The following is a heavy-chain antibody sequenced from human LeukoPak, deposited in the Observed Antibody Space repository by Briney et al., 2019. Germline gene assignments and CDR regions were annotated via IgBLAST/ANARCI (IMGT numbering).Heavy chain of an antibody. CDR1: GFTFSSYS. CDR3: ARDAFDI. Sequence: GGSRRLACAASGFTFSSYSMNWVRQAAGKGLEWVSSISSRRSYIYYADSVKGRFTISRDNAKNSLYLQMNSLRAEDTAVYYCARDAFDIWGQGTMVTVSS. V-gene: IGHV3-21*01. J-gene: IGHJ3*02. CDR2: ISSRRSYI.